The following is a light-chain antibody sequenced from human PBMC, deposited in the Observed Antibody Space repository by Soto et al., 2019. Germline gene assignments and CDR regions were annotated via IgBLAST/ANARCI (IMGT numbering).Light chain of an antibody. CDR1: QSVSSSY. V-gene: IGKV3-20*01. Sequence: EIVLTQSPGTLSLSPGERATLSSRASQSVSSSYLAWYQQKPGQAPSLLIYGASSRATGIPDRFSGSGSGTDFTLTISRLEPEDFAVYYCHQYDSSPLTFGGGTKVEIK. CDR2: GAS. J-gene: IGKJ4*01. CDR3: HQYDSSPLT.